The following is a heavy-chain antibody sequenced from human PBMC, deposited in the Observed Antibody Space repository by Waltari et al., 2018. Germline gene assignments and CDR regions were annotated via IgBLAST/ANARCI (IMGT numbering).Heavy chain of an antibody. CDR1: GFTLTTYA. CDR3: TKGWGDY. CDR2: IVGGGDST. Sequence: EGQLLESGGGLVQPGGSLRLTCAASGFTLTTYAMGWVRQPPGKGLEWVSGIVGGGDSTYYANSVKGLFTISRDSSKNTLYLQMNSLRAEDTAVYYCTKGWGDYWGQGTLVTVSS. D-gene: IGHD7-27*01. V-gene: IGHV3-23*01. J-gene: IGHJ4*02.